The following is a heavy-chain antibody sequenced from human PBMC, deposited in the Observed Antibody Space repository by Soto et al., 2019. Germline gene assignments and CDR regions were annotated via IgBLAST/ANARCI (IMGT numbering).Heavy chain of an antibody. CDR1: GFTFGDHY. J-gene: IGHJ4*02. V-gene: IGHV3-72*01. D-gene: IGHD1-1*01. CDR2: IRNKAHSYST. Sequence: GGSLRLSCAVSGFTFGDHYIDWVRQAPGKGLEWVGRIRNKAHSYSTTYAASVKGRFTLSRDDSKKSVYLQMNSLKTEDTAVYFCVRTIQPGKTTSFEYWGQGTLVTVSS. CDR3: VRTIQPGKTTSFEY.